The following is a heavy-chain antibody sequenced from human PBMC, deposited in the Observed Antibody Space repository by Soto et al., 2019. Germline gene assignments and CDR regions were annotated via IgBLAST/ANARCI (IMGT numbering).Heavy chain of an antibody. Sequence: GGSLRLSCAASGFTFGNYAMNWVRQAPGKGLEWISSISDPGTSTYYANSVKGRFSMSRDNSKNTLFLQMNRLRADDTAVYFSAKSLATASDAFDLWGRGTMVTVS. CDR1: GFTFGNYA. V-gene: IGHV3-23*01. CDR2: ISDPGTST. J-gene: IGHJ3*01. D-gene: IGHD6-13*01. CDR3: AKSLATASDAFDL.